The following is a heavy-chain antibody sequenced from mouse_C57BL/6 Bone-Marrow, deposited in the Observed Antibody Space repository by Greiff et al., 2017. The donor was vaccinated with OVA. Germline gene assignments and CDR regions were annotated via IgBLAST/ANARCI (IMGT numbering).Heavy chain of an antibody. D-gene: IGHD1-1*01. CDR1: GYTFTDYN. Sequence: VQLQQSGPELVKPGASVKIPCKASGYTFTDYNMDWVKQSHGKSLEWIGDINPNNGGTIYNQKFKGKATLTVDKSSSTAYMELRSLTSEDTAVYYCARFTTVVEEGYWYFDVWGTGTTVTVSS. V-gene: IGHV1-18*01. CDR3: ARFTTVVEEGYWYFDV. CDR2: INPNNGGT. J-gene: IGHJ1*03.